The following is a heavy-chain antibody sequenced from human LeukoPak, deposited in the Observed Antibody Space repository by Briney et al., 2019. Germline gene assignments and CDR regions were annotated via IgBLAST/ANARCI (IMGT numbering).Heavy chain of an antibody. CDR2: INPNSGGT. V-gene: IGHV1-2*02. Sequence: GESLKISCKGSGYSFTSYWIGWVRQATGQGLEWMGWINPNSGGTNYAQKFQGRVTMTRDTSINTAYMELSRLRSDDTAVYYCARGGSIYTYGHDPFDIWGQGTMVTVSS. CDR3: ARGGSIYTYGHDPFDI. D-gene: IGHD5-18*01. J-gene: IGHJ3*02. CDR1: GYSFTSYW.